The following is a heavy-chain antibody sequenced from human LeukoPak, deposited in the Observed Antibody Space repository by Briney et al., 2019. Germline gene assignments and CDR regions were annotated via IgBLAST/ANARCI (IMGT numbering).Heavy chain of an antibody. V-gene: IGHV1-2*02. J-gene: IGHJ5*02. CDR3: ARDGPGFWSGYYTLLGWFDP. Sequence: ASVKVSCKASGYTFTGYYMHWVRQAPGQGLEWMGWINPNSGGTNYAQKLLGRVTMTTDTSTSTAYMELRSLRSDDAAVYYCARDGPGFWSGYYTLLGWFDPWGQGTLVTVSS. CDR2: INPNSGGT. D-gene: IGHD3-3*01. CDR1: GYTFTGYY.